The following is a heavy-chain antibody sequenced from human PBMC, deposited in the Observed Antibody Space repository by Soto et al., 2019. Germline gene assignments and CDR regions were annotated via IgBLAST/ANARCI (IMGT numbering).Heavy chain of an antibody. J-gene: IGHJ4*02. D-gene: IGHD5-12*01. CDR2: ISGYNGNT. CDR1: GYTFASYG. CDR3: ARSHLGYAGYYFDY. Sequence: QGQLVQSGAEMKNPGASVKVSCKTSGYTFASYGVSWVRQATGQVPEWLGWISGYNGNTKYAQGFQARVTMTTDTSTRTAYMELRSLISDDTAVYYFARSHLGYAGYYFDYWGQGALVTVSS. V-gene: IGHV1-18*04.